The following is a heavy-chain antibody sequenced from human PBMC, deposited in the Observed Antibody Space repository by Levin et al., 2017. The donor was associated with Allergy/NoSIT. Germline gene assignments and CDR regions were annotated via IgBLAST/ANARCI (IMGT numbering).Heavy chain of an antibody. D-gene: IGHD3-10*01. V-gene: IGHV6-1*01. J-gene: IGHJ6*03. CDR1: GDSVSSNSAA. CDR3: ARDFYTAGFGRPYYMDV. CDR2: TYYRSKWYN. Sequence: SQTLSLTCAISGDSVSSNSAAWNWIRQSPSRGLEWLGRTYYRSKWYNDYAVSVKSRITINPDTSKNQFSLQLNSVTPEDTAVYYCARDFYTAGFGRPYYMDVWGKGTTVTVSS.